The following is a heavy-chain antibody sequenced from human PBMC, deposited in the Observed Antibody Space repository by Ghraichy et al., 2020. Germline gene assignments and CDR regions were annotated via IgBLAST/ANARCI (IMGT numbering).Heavy chain of an antibody. V-gene: IGHV1-46*01. D-gene: IGHD1-26*01. CDR3: ARAARSGSYLIDY. CDR1: GSTFTSYY. J-gene: IGHJ4*02. Sequence: ASVKVSCKACGSTFTSYYMHWVRQAPVQGLEWMAIINPSGGGTTYAQKFQGRVTLTRDTSTSTVYMELSSLRSEDTAVYYCARAARSGSYLIDYWGQGTLVTVSS. CDR2: INPSGGGT.